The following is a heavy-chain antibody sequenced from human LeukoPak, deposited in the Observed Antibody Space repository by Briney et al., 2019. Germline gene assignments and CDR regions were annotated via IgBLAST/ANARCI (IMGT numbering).Heavy chain of an antibody. J-gene: IGHJ4*02. D-gene: IGHD6-13*01. CDR2: ISWNSGSI. CDR1: GFTFDDYA. V-gene: IGHV3-9*03. CDR3: AKDTTRAAAGLDY. Sequence: PGGSLRLSCAASGFTFDDYAMHWVRQAPGKGLEWVSGISWNSGSIGYADSVKGRFTISRDNAKNSLYLQMNSLRAEDMALYYCAKDTTRAAAGLDYWGQGTLVTVSS.